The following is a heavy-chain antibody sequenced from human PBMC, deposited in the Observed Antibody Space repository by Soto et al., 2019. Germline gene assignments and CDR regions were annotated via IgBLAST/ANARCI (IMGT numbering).Heavy chain of an antibody. D-gene: IGHD3-22*01. J-gene: IGHJ4*02. CDR2: IYYSGST. Sequence: SETLSLTCTVSGGSISSGGYYLSWIRQHPGKGLEWIGYIYYSGSTYYNPSLKSRVTISVDTSKNQFSLKLSSVTAADTAVYYCARIRTHPPYYYDSSGPIDYWGQGTLVTVS. V-gene: IGHV4-31*03. CDR3: ARIRTHPPYYYDSSGPIDY. CDR1: GGSISSGGYY.